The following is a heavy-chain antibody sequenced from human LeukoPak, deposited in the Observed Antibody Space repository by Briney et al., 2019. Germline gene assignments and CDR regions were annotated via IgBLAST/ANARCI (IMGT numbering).Heavy chain of an antibody. CDR1: GGSISSYY. J-gene: IGHJ4*02. CDR3: ASSRGGGLSMDFDY. D-gene: IGHD3-10*01. V-gene: IGHV4-59*01. Sequence: PSETLSLTCTVSGGSISSYYWSWIRQPPGKGLEWIGYIYYSGSTNYNPSPKSRVTISVDTSKNQFSLKLSSVTAADTAVYYCASSRGGGLSMDFDYWGQGTLVTVSS. CDR2: IYYSGST.